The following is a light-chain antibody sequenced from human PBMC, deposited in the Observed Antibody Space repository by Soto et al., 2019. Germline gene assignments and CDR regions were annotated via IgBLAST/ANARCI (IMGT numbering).Light chain of an antibody. Sequence: DIQMTQSPSTLSESVRDSVTITCRASQSIDRRLAQYQKKPGKAPNLVIYDASTLESGDQSRFSGSGSGTEFTLTISSLQPDDSATYYCQQYFTVPHTFGLGTTLQIK. J-gene: IGKJ2*01. CDR3: QQYFTVPHT. V-gene: IGKV1-5*01. CDR2: DAS. CDR1: QSIDRR.